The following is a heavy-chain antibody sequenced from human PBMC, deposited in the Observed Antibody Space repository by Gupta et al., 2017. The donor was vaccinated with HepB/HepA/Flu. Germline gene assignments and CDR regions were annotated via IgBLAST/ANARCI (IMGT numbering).Heavy chain of an antibody. CDR3: AREHYDILTGLSTLGPLYGMDV. CDR2: INSDGSST. Sequence: EVQLVESGGGLVQPGGSLRLSCAASGFTFSSYWMHWVRQAPGKGLVWVSRINSDGSSTSYADSVKGRFTISRDNAKNTLYLQMNSLRAEDTAVYYCAREHYDILTGLSTLGPLYGMDVWGQGTTVTVSS. CDR1: GFTFSSYW. V-gene: IGHV3-74*01. J-gene: IGHJ6*02. D-gene: IGHD3-9*01.